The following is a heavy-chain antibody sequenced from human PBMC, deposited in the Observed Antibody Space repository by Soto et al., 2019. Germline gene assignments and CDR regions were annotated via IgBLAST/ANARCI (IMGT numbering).Heavy chain of an antibody. CDR3: ARAGVGATNFDH. CDR1: GGTFSNYA. V-gene: IGHV1-69*04. CDR2: IIPLLVVT. D-gene: IGHD1-26*01. Sequence: QVQLVQSGAEVKKPGSSVKVSCKASGGTFSNYAISWVRQAPGQGLEWMGRIIPLLVVTAYAQEFQGRVTIVADKSTSTGYMELSSLRPADTAVYYCARAGVGATNFDHWGQGTLVTVSS. J-gene: IGHJ4*02.